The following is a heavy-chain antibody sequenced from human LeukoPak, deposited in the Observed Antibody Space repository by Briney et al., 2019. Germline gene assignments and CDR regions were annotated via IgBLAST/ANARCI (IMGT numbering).Heavy chain of an antibody. CDR2: IHQDGSEK. CDR1: RFSFNMYS. D-gene: IGHD1-26*01. J-gene: IGHJ4*02. V-gene: IGHV3-7*05. Sequence: GRSLRLSCAASRFSFNMYSMSWVRQAPGKGLEWVANIHQDGSEKYYVDSVKGRFTISRDNSKNTLYLQMNSLRAEDTAVYYCARVGGSSYNYWGQGTLVTVSS. CDR3: ARVGGSSYNY.